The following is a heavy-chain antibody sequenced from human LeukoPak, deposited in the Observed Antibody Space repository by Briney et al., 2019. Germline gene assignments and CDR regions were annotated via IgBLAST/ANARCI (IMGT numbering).Heavy chain of an antibody. J-gene: IGHJ4*02. Sequence: GSSVKVSCKASGGTFSSYAISWVRQAPGQGLEWMGGIIPIFGTANYAQKFQGRVTITADKSTSTAYMELSSLRSEDTAVYYCATERLGRRTQTYYFDYWGQGTLVTVSS. CDR2: IIPIFGTA. CDR3: ATERLGRRTQTYYFDY. D-gene: IGHD6-25*01. CDR1: GGTFSSYA. V-gene: IGHV1-69*06.